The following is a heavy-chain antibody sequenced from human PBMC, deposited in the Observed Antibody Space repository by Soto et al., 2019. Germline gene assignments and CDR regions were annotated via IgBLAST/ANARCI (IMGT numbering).Heavy chain of an antibody. CDR2: INHIGST. CDR3: ARRDDRSGYWVDP. D-gene: IGHD3-22*01. CDR1: GGSLSVYY. Sequence: QVQLQQWGAGLLKPSETLSLTCGVYGGSLSVYYWSWIRQPPGKGLEWIGQINHIGSTTYNPSLKSRVTISVDTSKTQYSLKLSSVTAAGTAVYYCARRDDRSGYWVDPWGQGTLVTVSS. J-gene: IGHJ5*02. V-gene: IGHV4-34*01.